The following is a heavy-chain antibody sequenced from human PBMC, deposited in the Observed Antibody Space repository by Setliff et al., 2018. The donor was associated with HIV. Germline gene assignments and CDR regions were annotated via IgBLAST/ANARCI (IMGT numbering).Heavy chain of an antibody. Sequence: SVKVSCKASGGTFKNLAISWVRQAPGQGLEWMGGVIPSFATANYAQKFQGRITITADELTSTVYMDLNSLKSEDSAVYYCANPHDGGAYDVWGQGTAVTVSS. CDR2: VIPSFATA. CDR3: ANPHDGGAYDV. CDR1: GGTFKNLA. J-gene: IGHJ6*02. V-gene: IGHV1-69*13. D-gene: IGHD3-16*01.